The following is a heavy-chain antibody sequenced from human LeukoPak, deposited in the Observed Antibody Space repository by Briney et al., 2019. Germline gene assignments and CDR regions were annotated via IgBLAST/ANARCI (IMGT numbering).Heavy chain of an antibody. D-gene: IGHD6-19*01. CDR3: ARDAAVAGQGWFDP. V-gene: IGHV1-69*05. CDR2: IIPIFGTA. J-gene: IGHJ5*02. Sequence: ASVKVSCKASGGTFSSYAISWVRQAPGQGLEWMGGIIPIFGTANYAQKFQGRVTMTTDTSTSTAYMELRSLRSDDTAVYYCARDAAVAGQGWFDPWGQGTLVTVSS. CDR1: GGTFSSYA.